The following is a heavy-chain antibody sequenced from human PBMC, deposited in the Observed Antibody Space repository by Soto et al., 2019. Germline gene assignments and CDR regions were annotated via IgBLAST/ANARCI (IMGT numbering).Heavy chain of an antibody. Sequence: PGGSLRLSCASSGFTFSSYAMSWVRQAPGKGLEWVSAISGSGGSTYYADSVKGRFTISRDNSKNTLYLQMNSLRAEDTAVYYCAKDLPRGRSSEPDPWGQGTLVTVSS. CDR2: ISGSGGST. J-gene: IGHJ5*02. CDR3: AKDLPRGRSSEPDP. D-gene: IGHD6-19*01. V-gene: IGHV3-23*01. CDR1: GFTFSSYA.